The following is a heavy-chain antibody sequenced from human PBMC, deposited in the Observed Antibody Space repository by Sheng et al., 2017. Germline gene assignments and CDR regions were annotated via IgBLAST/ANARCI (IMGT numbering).Heavy chain of an antibody. CDR3: ASDKDSSGWGGDAFDI. CDR2: IRYDGSNK. CDR1: GFTFSSYG. J-gene: IGHJ3*02. Sequence: QVQLVESGGGVVQPGGSLRLSCAASGFTFSSYGMHWVRQAPGKGLEWVAFIRYDGSNKYYADSVKGRFTISRDNSKNTLYLQMNSLRAEDTAVYYCASDKDSSGWGGDAFDIWGQGTMVTVSS. D-gene: IGHD6-19*01. V-gene: IGHV3-30*02.